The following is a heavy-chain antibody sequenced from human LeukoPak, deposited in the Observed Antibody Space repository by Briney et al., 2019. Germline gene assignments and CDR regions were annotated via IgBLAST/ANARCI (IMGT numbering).Heavy chain of an antibody. D-gene: IGHD2-2*01. J-gene: IGHJ6*03. Sequence: ASVKVSCKASGYTFTSYDINWVRQATGQGLEWMGWMNPNSGNTGYAQKFQGRVTMTRNTSISTAYMELSSLRSEDTAVYYCARALRGYCSSTSCKGEGNYYYYYMDVWGKGTTVTVSS. CDR1: GYTFTSYD. CDR3: ARALRGYCSSTSCKGEGNYYYYYMDV. CDR2: MNPNSGNT. V-gene: IGHV1-8*01.